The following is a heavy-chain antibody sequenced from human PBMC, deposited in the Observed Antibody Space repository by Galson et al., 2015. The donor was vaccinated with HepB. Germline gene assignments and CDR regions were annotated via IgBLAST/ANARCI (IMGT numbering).Heavy chain of an antibody. J-gene: IGHJ4*02. CDR3: ARSRFNGNNWGGFDY. V-gene: IGHV3-30-3*01. CDR1: GFTFSTSKYP. CDR2: ISYDGSQK. D-gene: IGHD1-1*01. Sequence: SLRLSCAVSGFTFSTSKYPMHWLRQAPGKGLEWLAVISYDGSQKYRPDPVKDRFTISRGTSKNTLSLQVNSLRPEDTAVYYCARSRFNGNNWGGFDYWGQGTLVTVSS.